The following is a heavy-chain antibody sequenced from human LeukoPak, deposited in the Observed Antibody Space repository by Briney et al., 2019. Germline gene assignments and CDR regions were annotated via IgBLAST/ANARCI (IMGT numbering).Heavy chain of an antibody. J-gene: IGHJ4*02. Sequence: GGSLRLSCAASGFTFSSYSMNWVHQAPGKGLEWVSSISSSSSYIYYADSVKGRFTISRDNAKNSLYLQMNSLRAEDTAVYYCARAPRELFDYWGQGTLVTVSS. CDR1: GFTFSSYS. V-gene: IGHV3-21*01. CDR2: ISSSSSYI. D-gene: IGHD3-10*01. CDR3: ARAPRELFDY.